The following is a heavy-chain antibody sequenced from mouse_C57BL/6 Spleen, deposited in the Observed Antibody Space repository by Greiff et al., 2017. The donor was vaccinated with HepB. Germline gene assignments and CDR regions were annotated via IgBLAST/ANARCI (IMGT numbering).Heavy chain of an antibody. J-gene: IGHJ2*01. Sequence: VQLQQSGPELVKPGASVKISCKASGYAFSSSWMNWVKQRPGKGLEWIGRIYPGDGDTNYNGKFKGKATLTADKSSSTAYMQLSSLTSEDSAVYCCARRGSSGLDYWGQGTTLTVSS. V-gene: IGHV1-82*01. CDR2: IYPGDGDT. CDR1: GYAFSSSW. D-gene: IGHD1-3*01. CDR3: ARRGSSGLDY.